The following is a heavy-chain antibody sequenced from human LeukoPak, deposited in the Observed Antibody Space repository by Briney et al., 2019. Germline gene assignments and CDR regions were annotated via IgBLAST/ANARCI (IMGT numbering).Heavy chain of an antibody. J-gene: IGHJ6*03. V-gene: IGHV1-69*13. CDR3: ARDSGRYGSGTGNYYYMDV. Sequence: SVKVSCKASGGTFSSYAISWVRQAPGQGLEWMGGIIPIFGTANYAQKFQGRVTITADESTSTAYMELSSLRSEDTAVYYYARDSGRYGSGTGNYYYMDVWGKGTTVTISS. CDR1: GGTFSSYA. CDR2: IIPIFGTA. D-gene: IGHD3-10*01.